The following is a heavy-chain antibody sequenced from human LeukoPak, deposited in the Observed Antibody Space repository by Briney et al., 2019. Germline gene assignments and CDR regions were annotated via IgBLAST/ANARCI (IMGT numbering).Heavy chain of an antibody. Sequence: ASVRVSCKVSGYTHTELSKHQVRQAPGKGLDWMGGLDPEDGETIYAQKFQGRVTMTEDTSTDTAYMELSSLRSEDTAVYYCATDLRILRYFDWLFEFDPWGQGTLVTVSS. CDR3: ATDLRILRYFDWLFEFDP. D-gene: IGHD3-9*01. V-gene: IGHV1-24*01. CDR1: GYTHTELS. CDR2: LDPEDGET. J-gene: IGHJ5*02.